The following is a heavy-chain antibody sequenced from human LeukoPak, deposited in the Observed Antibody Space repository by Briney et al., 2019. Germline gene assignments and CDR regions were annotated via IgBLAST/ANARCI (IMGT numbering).Heavy chain of an antibody. Sequence: GVSLSLSCAASGFTFSIYSMKWVRQAAGKALEWVSSISSTSSSIYYADSVKGRFTISRDKPKNSLYLQMNSLRAEDTAVYYCARPDDYGDSHDAFDIWGQGTMVTVSS. CDR2: ISSTSSSI. J-gene: IGHJ3*02. D-gene: IGHD4-17*01. CDR3: ARPDDYGDSHDAFDI. CDR1: GFTFSIYS. V-gene: IGHV3-21*01.